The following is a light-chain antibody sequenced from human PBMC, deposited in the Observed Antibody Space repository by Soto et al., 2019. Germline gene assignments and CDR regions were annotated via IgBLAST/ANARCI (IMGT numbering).Light chain of an antibody. CDR1: QGLVYSTGNTF. V-gene: IGKV2-30*01. CDR2: KVS. Sequence: DVVMTQSPLSLPVTLGQPASISCMSSQGLVYSTGNTFSSGFFQRPGQSPRRLIYKVSNRDSGVQDRFSGSGSGTDFTLHISRVEAEDVGVYYCLQYTHWPHTFGQGTKLEIK. J-gene: IGKJ2*01. CDR3: LQYTHWPHT.